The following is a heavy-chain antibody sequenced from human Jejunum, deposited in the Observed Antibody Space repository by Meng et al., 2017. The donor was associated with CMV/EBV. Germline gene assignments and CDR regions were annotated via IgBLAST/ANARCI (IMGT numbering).Heavy chain of an antibody. D-gene: IGHD3-10*01. J-gene: IGHJ4*02. Sequence: FFWVWIPQPPGNGLAWIASFSYRGSSSYNPALTYYHPSLESRVTIAVDKSKNQFSLRLTSVIVADTAIYYCARLSFYYGSGSYFDYWGQGILVTVSS. V-gene: IGHV4-39*01. CDR3: ARLSFYYGSGSYFDY. CDR2: FSYRGSSSYNPALT. CDR1: FF.